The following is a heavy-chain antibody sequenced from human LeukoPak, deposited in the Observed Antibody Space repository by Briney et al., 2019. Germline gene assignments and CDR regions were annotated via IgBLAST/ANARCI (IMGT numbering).Heavy chain of an antibody. J-gene: IGHJ5*02. Sequence: SQTLSLTCTVSGGSISSGDYYWSWICQPPGKGLEWIGYIYYSGSTYYNPSLKSRVTISVDTSKNQFSLKLSSVTAADTAVYYCARSTIFGVVIDSNWFDPWGQGTLVTVSS. CDR3: ARSTIFGVVIDSNWFDP. V-gene: IGHV4-30-4*08. CDR1: GGSISSGDYY. CDR2: IYYSGST. D-gene: IGHD3-3*01.